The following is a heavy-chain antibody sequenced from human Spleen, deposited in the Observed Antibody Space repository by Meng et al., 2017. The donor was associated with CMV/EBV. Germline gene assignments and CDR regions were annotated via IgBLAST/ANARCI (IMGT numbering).Heavy chain of an antibody. Sequence: YWSWIRQPPGKGLEWIGEINHSGGTNYNPSLKSRVTISVDTSKKQFSLKLSSVTAADTAVYYCARKRGLGLAATGIFFAGKSYFDYWGQGTLVTVSS. CDR1: Y. CDR2: INHSGGT. D-gene: IGHD6-13*01. CDR3: ARKRGLGLAATGIFFAGKSYFDY. J-gene: IGHJ4*02. V-gene: IGHV4-34*01.